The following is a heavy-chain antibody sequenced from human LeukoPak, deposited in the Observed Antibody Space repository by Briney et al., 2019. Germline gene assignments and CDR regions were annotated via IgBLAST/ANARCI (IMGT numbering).Heavy chain of an antibody. Sequence: GASVKVSCKASGYTFTSYYMHWVRQAPGQGLEWMGIINPSGGSTSYAQKFQGRVTMTRDTSTSTVYMELSSLRSDDTAVYYCARVEKAHDYTYYYYYYYMDVWGKGTTVTVSS. D-gene: IGHD4-11*01. J-gene: IGHJ6*03. CDR1: GYTFTSYY. CDR2: INPSGGST. CDR3: ARVEKAHDYTYYYYYYYMDV. V-gene: IGHV1-46*01.